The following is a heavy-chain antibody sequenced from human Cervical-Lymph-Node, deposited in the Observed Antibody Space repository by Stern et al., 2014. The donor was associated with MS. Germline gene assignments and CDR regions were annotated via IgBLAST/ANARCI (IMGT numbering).Heavy chain of an antibody. V-gene: IGHV5-51*03. CDR1: GYSFSFYW. Sequence: EVQLVESGAEVKEPGGSLKISCKGSGYSFSFYWIGWVRQMPGKGLAWMGIIYPWNSDHTYSPSFQGQVTISADKSISTAYLQWSSLRASDTAMYYCARRLDGSGFLDAFYIWGQGTMVTVSS. J-gene: IGHJ3*02. CDR2: IYPWNSDH. D-gene: IGHD3-22*01. CDR3: ARRLDGSGFLDAFYI.